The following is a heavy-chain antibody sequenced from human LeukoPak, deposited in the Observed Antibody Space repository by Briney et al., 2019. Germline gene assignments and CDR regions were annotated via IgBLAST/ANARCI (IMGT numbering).Heavy chain of an antibody. CDR2: IRYDGSNK. CDR1: GFTFRSYG. D-gene: IGHD2-2*01. J-gene: IGHJ6*03. CDR3: AKDRVGVPAAMRYSYYYYMDV. Sequence: GGSLRLPCAASGFTFRSYGMHWLRQAPGQGLTGVAFIRYDGSNKYYADSVKGRFTISRDNSKNTLYLQMNSLRAEDTAVYYCAKDRVGVPAAMRYSYYYYMDVWGKGTTVTVSS. V-gene: IGHV3-30*02.